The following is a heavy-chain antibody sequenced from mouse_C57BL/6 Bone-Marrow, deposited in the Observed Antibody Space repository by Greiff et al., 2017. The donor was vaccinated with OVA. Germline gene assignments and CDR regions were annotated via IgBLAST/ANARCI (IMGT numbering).Heavy chain of an antibody. CDR2: IYPGDGDT. J-gene: IGHJ2*01. D-gene: IGHD2-3*01. Sequence: QVQLQQSGPELVKPGASVKISCKASGYAFSSSWMNWVKQRPGKGLEWIGRIYPGDGDTNYNGKFKGKATLTADKSSSTAYMQLSSRPSEDSAVYFCARRKGWLHYFDYWGQGTTLTVSS. V-gene: IGHV1-82*01. CDR3: ARRKGWLHYFDY. CDR1: GYAFSSSW.